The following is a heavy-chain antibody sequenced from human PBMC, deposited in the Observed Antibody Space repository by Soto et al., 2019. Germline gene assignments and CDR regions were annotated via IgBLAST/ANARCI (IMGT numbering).Heavy chain of an antibody. CDR1: GGTFSSYT. CDR2: IIPILGIA. Sequence: QVQLVQSGAEVKKPGSSVKVSCKASGGTFSSYTIIWVRQAPGQGLEWMGRIIPILGIANYAQKFQGRVTITADKSTSTAYMELSSLRSEDTAVYYCAREGGCSGGSCYLLFWGQGTLVTVSS. D-gene: IGHD2-15*01. CDR3: AREGGCSGGSCYLLF. J-gene: IGHJ4*02. V-gene: IGHV1-69*08.